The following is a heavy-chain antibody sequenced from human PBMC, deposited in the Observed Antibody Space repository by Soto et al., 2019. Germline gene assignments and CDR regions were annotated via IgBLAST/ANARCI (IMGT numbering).Heavy chain of an antibody. J-gene: IGHJ4*02. CDR2: ISGSGGST. Sequence: GESLKISCAASGFTFSSYAMSWVRQAPGKGLEWVSAISGSGGSTYYADSVKGRFTISRDNSKNTLYLQMNSLRAEDTAVYYCAKSGVAGTTPDYFDYWGQGTLVTVSS. D-gene: IGHD1-7*01. CDR1: GFTFSSYA. CDR3: AKSGVAGTTPDYFDY. V-gene: IGHV3-23*01.